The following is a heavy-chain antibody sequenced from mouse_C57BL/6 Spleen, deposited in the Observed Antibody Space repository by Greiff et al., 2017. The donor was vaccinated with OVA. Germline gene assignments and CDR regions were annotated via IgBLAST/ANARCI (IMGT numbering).Heavy chain of an antibody. D-gene: IGHD1-1*01. Sequence: QVQLQQPGAELVKPGASVKMSCKASGYTFTSYWITWVKQRPGQGLEWIGDIYPGSGSTNYNETFKSKATLTVDTSSSTAYMQLSSLTSEDSAVYYCARQLGYYGSSYGYFDVWGTGTTVTVSS. CDR3: ARQLGYYGSSYGYFDV. CDR1: GYTFTSYW. V-gene: IGHV1-55*01. J-gene: IGHJ1*03. CDR2: IYPGSGST.